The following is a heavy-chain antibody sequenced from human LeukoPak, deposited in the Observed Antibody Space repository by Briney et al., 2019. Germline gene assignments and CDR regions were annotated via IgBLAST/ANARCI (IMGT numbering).Heavy chain of an antibody. Sequence: GGSLRLSCAASGFTFSDHYMDWVRQAPGKGLEWVAFIRYDGSNKYYADSVKGRFTISRDNSKNTLYLQMNSLRAEDTAVYYCAKETREPRAFDYWGQGTLVTVSS. CDR1: GFTFSDHY. CDR2: IRYDGSNK. CDR3: AKETREPRAFDY. J-gene: IGHJ4*02. V-gene: IGHV3-30*02. D-gene: IGHD1-26*01.